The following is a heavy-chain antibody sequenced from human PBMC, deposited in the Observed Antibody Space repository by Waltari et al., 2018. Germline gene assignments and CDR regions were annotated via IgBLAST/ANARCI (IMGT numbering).Heavy chain of an antibody. V-gene: IGHV3-23*03. CDR3: AKDGHTRPAADYYYYYMDV. CDR1: GFTFSSYA. J-gene: IGHJ6*03. D-gene: IGHD2-15*01. CDR2: IYSGGST. Sequence: EVQLLESGGGLVQPGGSLRLSCAASGFTFSSYAMRWVRQAPGQGLEWVSVIYSGGSTYYADSVKGRFTISRDNSKNTLYLQMNSLRAEDTAVYYCAKDGHTRPAADYYYYYMDVWGKGTTVTVSS.